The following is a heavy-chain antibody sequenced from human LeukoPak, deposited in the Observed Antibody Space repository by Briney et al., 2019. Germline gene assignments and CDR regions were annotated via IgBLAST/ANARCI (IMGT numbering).Heavy chain of an antibody. D-gene: IGHD3-10*01. CDR1: GYNFPNSW. J-gene: IGHJ4*02. CDR3: ARPRMVRGAMFFFDY. CDR2: IFPDDSDI. V-gene: IGHV5-51*01. Sequence: GESLKISCKGSGYNFPNSWIGWVRQVPGRGLEWMGIIFPDDSDITYSPSFQGLVTISADRSISTAYLQWSSLKASDTAIYYCARPRMVRGAMFFFDYWGQGTLVSVSS.